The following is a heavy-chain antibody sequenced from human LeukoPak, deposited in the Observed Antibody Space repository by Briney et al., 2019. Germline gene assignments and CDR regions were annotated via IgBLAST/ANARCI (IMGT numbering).Heavy chain of an antibody. D-gene: IGHD6-6*01. V-gene: IGHV3-30*18. CDR1: GFTFSSYG. Sequence: PGRSLRLSCAASGFTFSSYGIHWVRQAPGKGLEWVAVMSYHGKNKYYGDSVKGRFTISRDNSKNTLYLQMNSLRDEDTAVYYCAKPSSSSSTWEAFDIWGQGTLVTVSP. CDR2: MSYHGKNK. CDR3: AKPSSSSSTWEAFDI. J-gene: IGHJ3*02.